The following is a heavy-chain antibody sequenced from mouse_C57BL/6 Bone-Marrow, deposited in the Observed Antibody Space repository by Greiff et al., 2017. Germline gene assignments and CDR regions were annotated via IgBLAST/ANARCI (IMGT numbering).Heavy chain of an antibody. CDR3: TTPIYCDSDYWDY. Sequence: EVQLQESGAELVRPGASVKLSCTASGINIKDDYMHWVKQRPEQGLEWIGWIDPENGDTEYASKFQGKATITADTSSNTAYLQLSSLTSEDTAFYYGTTPIYCDSDYWDYGGQGTTLTVSS. J-gene: IGHJ2*01. CDR1: GINIKDDY. V-gene: IGHV14-4*01. D-gene: IGHD2-4*01. CDR2: IDPENGDT.